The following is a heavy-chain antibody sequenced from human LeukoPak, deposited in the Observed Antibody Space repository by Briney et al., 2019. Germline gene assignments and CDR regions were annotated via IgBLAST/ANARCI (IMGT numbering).Heavy chain of an antibody. CDR3: AREGLWVGPDSGKTRHPYWEI. Sequence: GGSLRLSCAASGFTFSSYWMSWVRQAPGKGLQWVANIKQDGSDKYYVDSVKGRFTISRDNAKNSLNLQMSSLRAEDTAVYYCAREGLWVGPDSGKTRHPYWEIWGQGTMVTISS. V-gene: IGHV3-7*04. D-gene: IGHD2-21*01. CDR1: GFTFSSYW. J-gene: IGHJ3*02. CDR2: IKQDGSDK.